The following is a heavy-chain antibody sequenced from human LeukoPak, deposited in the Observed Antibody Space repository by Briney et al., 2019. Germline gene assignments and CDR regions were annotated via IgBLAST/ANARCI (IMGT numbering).Heavy chain of an antibody. J-gene: IGHJ4*02. Sequence: SGGSLRLSCAASGFTFSNYAMHWVRQAPGKGLEHASAISSSGGSTSYANSVKGRFTISRDNSKNTVYLQMGSLRAEDMAVYYCARELWNGYCFWGQGALVTVSS. CDR2: ISSSGGST. D-gene: IGHD3-3*01. CDR3: ARELWNGYCF. CDR1: GFTFSNYA. V-gene: IGHV3-64*01.